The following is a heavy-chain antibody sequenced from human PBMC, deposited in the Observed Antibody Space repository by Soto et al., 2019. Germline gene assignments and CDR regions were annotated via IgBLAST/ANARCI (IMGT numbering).Heavy chain of an antibody. J-gene: IGHJ5*02. Sequence: PSETLSLTCTVSGGSISSGSYYWSWIRQPPGKGLEWIGFISYSGSTNYNPSLKSRVTISVDTSNNQFSLKVSSVTAADTAVYYCVRGGASSKWLDPWGQGTLVTVSS. CDR2: ISYSGST. CDR3: VRGGASSKWLDP. CDR1: GGSISSGSYY. V-gene: IGHV4-61*01.